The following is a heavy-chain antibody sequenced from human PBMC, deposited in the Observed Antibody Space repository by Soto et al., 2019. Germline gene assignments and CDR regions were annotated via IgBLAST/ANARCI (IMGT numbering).Heavy chain of an antibody. CDR1: GASISGFY. Sequence: PSDSLYITRTVCGASISGFYWSWIRKSAGKGLEWIGRIYATGTTDYNPSLKSRVMMSVDTSKKQFSLKLRSVTAADTAVYYCVRDGTKTLRDWFDPWGQGISVTVSS. J-gene: IGHJ5*02. CDR2: IYATGTT. CDR3: VRDGTKTLRDWFDP. V-gene: IGHV4-4*07. D-gene: IGHD1-7*01.